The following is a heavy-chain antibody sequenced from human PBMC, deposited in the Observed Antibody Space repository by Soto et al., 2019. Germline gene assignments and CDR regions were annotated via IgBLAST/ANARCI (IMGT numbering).Heavy chain of an antibody. D-gene: IGHD6-13*01. CDR1: GGSFSGYY. V-gene: IGHV4-34*01. CDR3: ARGPGGYSSSWYVYYGMDV. J-gene: IGHJ6*02. CDR2: INHSGST. Sequence: GTLSLTCAVYGGSFSGYYWSWIRQPPGKGLEWIGEINHSGSTNYNPSLKSRVTISVDTSKNQFSLKLSSVTAADTAVYYCARGPGGYSSSWYVYYGMDVWGQGTTVTVSS.